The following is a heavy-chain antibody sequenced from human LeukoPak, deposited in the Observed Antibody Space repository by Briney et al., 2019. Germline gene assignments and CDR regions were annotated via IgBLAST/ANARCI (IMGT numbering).Heavy chain of an antibody. CDR3: ARDLAVTTGGSFDY. V-gene: IGHV3-7*01. J-gene: IGHJ4*02. CDR2: IKQDGSEK. D-gene: IGHD4-11*01. Sequence: GGSLRLSCAASGFTFSSDWMSWVRQAPGKGLEWVANIKQDGSEKYYVDSVKGRFTISRDNAKNSLYLQMNSLRAEDTAVYYCARDLAVTTGGSFDYWGQGTLVTVSS. CDR1: GFTFSSDW.